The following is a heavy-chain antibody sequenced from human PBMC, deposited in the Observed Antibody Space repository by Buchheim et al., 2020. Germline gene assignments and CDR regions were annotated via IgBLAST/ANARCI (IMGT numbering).Heavy chain of an antibody. CDR3: ARGLGSYSYYYYGMDV. V-gene: IGHV3-33*01. J-gene: IGHJ6*02. Sequence: QVQLVESGGGVVQPGRSLRLSCAASGFTFSSYGMHWVRQAPGKGLEWVAVIWYDGSNKYYADSVKGRFTISRDNSKNTLSLQMNSLRAEDTAVYYCARGLGSYSYYYYGMDVWGQGTT. CDR2: IWYDGSNK. CDR1: GFTFSSYG. D-gene: IGHD1-26*01.